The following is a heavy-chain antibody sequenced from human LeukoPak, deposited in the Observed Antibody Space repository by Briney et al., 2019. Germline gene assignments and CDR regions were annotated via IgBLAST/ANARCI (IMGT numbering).Heavy chain of an antibody. V-gene: IGHV3-23*01. Sequence: GGTLRLSCAASGFTFSSYGMSWVRQAPGKGLEWVSAISGSGGSTYYADSVKGRFTISRDNSKNTLYLQMNSLRAEDTAVYYCAKGKHSSGYYLSHYYYFDYWGQGTLVTVSS. CDR2: ISGSGGST. J-gene: IGHJ4*02. D-gene: IGHD3-22*01. CDR1: GFTFSSYG. CDR3: AKGKHSSGYYLSHYYYFDY.